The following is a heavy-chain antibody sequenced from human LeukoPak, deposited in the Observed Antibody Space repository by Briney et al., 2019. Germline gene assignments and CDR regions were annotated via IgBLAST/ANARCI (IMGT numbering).Heavy chain of an antibody. CDR2: IRHDGSET. J-gene: IGHJ4*02. CDR3: AKGSSGWYVSADY. V-gene: IGHV3-7*01. CDR1: GFPFSSYW. D-gene: IGHD6-19*01. Sequence: GGSLRLSCAASGFPFSSYWMSWVRQAPGKGLEWVANIRHDGSETYYVDSLRGRFTISRDNAKNLVYLQMSSLRAEDTAIYYCAKGSSGWYVSADYWGQGTPVTVSS.